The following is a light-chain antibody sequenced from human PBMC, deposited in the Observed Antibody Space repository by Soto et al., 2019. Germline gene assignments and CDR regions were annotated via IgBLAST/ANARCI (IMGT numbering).Light chain of an antibody. V-gene: IGLV2-14*01. CDR1: SSDVGGYNY. CDR3: SSYKSSSTLYV. Sequence: QSVLTQPASVSGSPGQSITISCTGTSSDVGGYNYVSWYQQHPGKAPKLMIYEVSNWPSGVSNRFSGSKSGNTASLTISGLQAEDEADYYCSSYKSSSTLYVFGTGTKVTVL. CDR2: EVS. J-gene: IGLJ1*01.